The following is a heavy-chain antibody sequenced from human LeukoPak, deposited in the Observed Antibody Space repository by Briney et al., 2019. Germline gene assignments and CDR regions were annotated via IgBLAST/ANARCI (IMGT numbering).Heavy chain of an antibody. CDR1: GFTFSSYG. J-gene: IGHJ4*02. Sequence: GGSPRLSCAASGFTFSSYGMHWVRQAPGKGLEWVAVIWYDGSNKYYADSVKGRFTISRDNSKNTLYLQMNSLRAEDTAVYYCAREISRGVIKYYFDYWGQGTLVTVSS. CDR3: AREISRGVIKYYFDY. D-gene: IGHD3-10*01. CDR2: IWYDGSNK. V-gene: IGHV3-33*01.